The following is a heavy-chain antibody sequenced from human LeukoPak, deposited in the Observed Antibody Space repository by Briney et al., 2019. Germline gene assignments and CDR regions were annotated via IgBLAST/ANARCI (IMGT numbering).Heavy chain of an antibody. CDR3: ARDRNFFGSGFDS. Sequence: SEVLSLTCTVSGGSIKYYYWSWMRQPPGKGLEWIAYIYYNGNTDYNPSLRSRVTISDDTSKNQFSLRLTSVTAADTAVYYCARDRNFFGSGFDSWGQGILVTVSS. V-gene: IGHV4-59*01. D-gene: IGHD3-10*01. CDR1: GGSIKYYY. CDR2: IYYNGNT. J-gene: IGHJ4*02.